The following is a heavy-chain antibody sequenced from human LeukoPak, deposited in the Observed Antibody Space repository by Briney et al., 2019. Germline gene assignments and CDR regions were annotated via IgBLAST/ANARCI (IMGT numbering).Heavy chain of an antibody. Sequence: SQTLSLTCTVSGGSISSGDYYWSWIRQPPGKGLEWIGYIYYSGNTYYNPSLKSRLTISLDTSKKQFSLRLSSVTAADTAVYYCARYYYGSGSLNWSDPWGQGTLVTVSS. V-gene: IGHV4-30-4*01. J-gene: IGHJ5*02. CDR3: ARYYYGSGSLNWSDP. D-gene: IGHD3-10*01. CDR2: IYYSGNT. CDR1: GGSISSGDYY.